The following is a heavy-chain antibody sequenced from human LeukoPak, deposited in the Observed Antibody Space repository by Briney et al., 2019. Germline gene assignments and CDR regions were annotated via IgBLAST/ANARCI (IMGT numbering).Heavy chain of an antibody. CDR1: GFTFSSYS. Sequence: GGSLRLSCAASGFTFSSYSMNWVRQAPGKGLEWVSYISSSSSTIYYADSVKGRFTISRDNAKNSLYPQMNSLRAQDTAVYYCARDTVLWCLDVWGKGTTVTVSS. CDR2: ISSSSSTI. J-gene: IGHJ6*04. D-gene: IGHD2-21*01. V-gene: IGHV3-48*01. CDR3: ARDTVLWCLDV.